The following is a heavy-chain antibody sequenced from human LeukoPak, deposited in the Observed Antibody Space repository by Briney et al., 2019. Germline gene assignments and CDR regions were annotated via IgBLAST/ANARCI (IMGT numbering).Heavy chain of an antibody. V-gene: IGHV3-20*04. Sequence: GGSLRLSCAASGFTFDDYGMSWVRQAPGKGLEWVSGINWNGGSTGYADSVKGRFTISRDNAKNSLYLQMNSLRAEDTALYYCAGGDYSDYYYYMDVWGKGTTVTVSS. J-gene: IGHJ6*03. CDR2: INWNGGST. D-gene: IGHD4-17*01. CDR3: AGGDYSDYYYYMDV. CDR1: GFTFDDYG.